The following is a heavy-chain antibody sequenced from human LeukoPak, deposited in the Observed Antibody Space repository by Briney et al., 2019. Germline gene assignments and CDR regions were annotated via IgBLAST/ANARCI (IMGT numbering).Heavy chain of an antibody. Sequence: PGGSLRLSCAASGFTFSSYSMSWVRQAPGKGLEWVSSISSSSSYIYYADSVKGRFTISRDNAKNSLYLQMNSLRAEDTAVYYCARSKGITMDYWGQGTLVTVSS. CDR1: GFTFSSYS. CDR2: ISSSSSYI. D-gene: IGHD3-10*01. CDR3: ARSKGITMDY. V-gene: IGHV3-21*01. J-gene: IGHJ4*02.